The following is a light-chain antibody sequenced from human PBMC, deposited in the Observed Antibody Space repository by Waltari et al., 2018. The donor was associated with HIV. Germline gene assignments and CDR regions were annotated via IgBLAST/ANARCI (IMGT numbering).Light chain of an antibody. CDR3: CSYAGTSTYV. CDR2: AVT. V-gene: IGLV2-23*02. Sequence: QSALTQPASVSGSPGQSITISCTGTSSDVASYNLVSWYQHHPGKAPKVMIYAVTKRPSGVSDRFSGSKSGNTASLTSSGLPAEDEADYYCCSYAGTSTYVFGTGTKVTVL. J-gene: IGLJ1*01. CDR1: SSDVASYNL.